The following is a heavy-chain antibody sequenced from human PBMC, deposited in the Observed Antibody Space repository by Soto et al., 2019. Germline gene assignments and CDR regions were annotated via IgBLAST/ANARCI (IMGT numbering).Heavy chain of an antibody. CDR2: ISWNSGSI. CDR1: GFTFDDYA. CDR3: ATDWTDGYYYSYMDV. V-gene: IGHV3-9*01. D-gene: IGHD1-1*01. J-gene: IGHJ6*03. Sequence: EVQLVESGGGLVQPGRSLRLSCAASGFTFDDYAMHWVRQAPGKGLEWVSGISWNSGSIGYADSVKGRFTISRDNAKNSLYLQMNSLRAEDTALYYCATDWTDGYYYSYMDVWGKGTTVTVSS.